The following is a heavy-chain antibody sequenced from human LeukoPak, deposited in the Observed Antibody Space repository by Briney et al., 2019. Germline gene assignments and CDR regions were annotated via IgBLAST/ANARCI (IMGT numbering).Heavy chain of an antibody. CDR2: ISWNSGSI. J-gene: IGHJ4*02. V-gene: IGHV3-9*01. D-gene: IGHD3-10*01. CDR1: GFTFDDYA. Sequence: GGSLRLSCAASGFTFDDYAMHWVRQAPGQGLEWVSGISWNSGSIGYADSVKGRITISRDNAKNSLYLQMNSLRAEDTAVYYCARTLALYGSGSFFDFWGQGTLVTVSS. CDR3: ARTLALYGSGSFFDF.